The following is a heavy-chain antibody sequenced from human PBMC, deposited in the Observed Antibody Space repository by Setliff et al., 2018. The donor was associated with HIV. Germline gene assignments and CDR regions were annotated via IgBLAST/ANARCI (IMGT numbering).Heavy chain of an antibody. Sequence: ASVKVSCAASGFTVSSNYMSWVRQAPGKGLEWVSVIYSGGSTYYADSVKGRFTISRDNSKNTLYLQMNSLRAEDTAVYYCARERFGWFDPWGQGTLVTVSS. CDR2: IYSGGST. D-gene: IGHD3-10*01. CDR3: ARERFGWFDP. CDR1: GFTVSSNY. J-gene: IGHJ5*02. V-gene: IGHV3-53*01.